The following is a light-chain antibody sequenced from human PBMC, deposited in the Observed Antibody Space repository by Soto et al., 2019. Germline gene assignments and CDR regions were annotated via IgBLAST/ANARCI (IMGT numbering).Light chain of an antibody. Sequence: EIVLTQSPGTLSLSPGERATLSCRASQGVTSGFLAWYQQTPGQAPRLLIYSASTRAAGIPDRFSGSGSGTDFTLIISSLEPEDFAVYYCQQHGSSPPTFGQGTKLEIK. CDR2: SAS. J-gene: IGKJ2*01. CDR3: QQHGSSPPT. V-gene: IGKV3-20*01. CDR1: QGVTSGF.